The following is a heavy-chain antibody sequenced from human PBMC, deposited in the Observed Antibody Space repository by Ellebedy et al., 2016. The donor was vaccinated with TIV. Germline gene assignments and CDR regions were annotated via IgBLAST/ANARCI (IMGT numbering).Heavy chain of an antibody. V-gene: IGHV4-39*01. J-gene: IGHJ5*02. CDR1: GGSISSSSYY. CDR2: IYYSGST. D-gene: IGHD3-10*01. CDR3: ARHSRVRGNFPLNWCDP. Sequence: SETLSLXCTVSGGSISSSSYYWGWIRQPPGKGLEWIGSIYYSGSTYYNPSLKSRVTISVDTSKNQFSLKLSSVTAADTAVYYCARHSRVRGNFPLNWCDPWGQGTLVTVSS.